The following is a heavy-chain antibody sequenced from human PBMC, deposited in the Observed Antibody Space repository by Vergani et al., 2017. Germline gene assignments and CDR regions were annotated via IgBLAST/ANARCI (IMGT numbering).Heavy chain of an antibody. J-gene: IGHJ6*02. CDR1: DSSIMTNPY. CDR2: IHHSGDT. Sequence: QVQLQESGPGLVKPSETLTLTCAVSDSSIMTNPYWGWFRQSPGKGLEWIGCIHHSGDTHYNSSLKSRVSISIVSSSKFSLSLTSVTAADTAIYYCARPRGSGGFFPSSYFYGMDVWGHGTTVIVSS. D-gene: IGHD3-10*01. V-gene: IGHV4-38-2*01. CDR3: ARPRGSGGFFPSSYFYGMDV.